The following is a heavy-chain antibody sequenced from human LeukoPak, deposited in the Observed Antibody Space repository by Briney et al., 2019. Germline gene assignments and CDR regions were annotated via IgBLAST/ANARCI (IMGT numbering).Heavy chain of an antibody. CDR2: IDKKDKGYATAT. CDR3: TRDSGTYNWFDP. D-gene: IGHD1-26*01. J-gene: IGHJ5*02. V-gene: IGHV3-73*01. Sequence: GGSLRLSCAASGFTFSGSAIHWVRQSSGKGLEWVGQIDKKDKGYATATAYAASVKGRFTISRDDSINTAYLQMKSLKTEDTARYYCTRDSGTYNWFDPWGQGTLVTVSS. CDR1: GFTFSGSA.